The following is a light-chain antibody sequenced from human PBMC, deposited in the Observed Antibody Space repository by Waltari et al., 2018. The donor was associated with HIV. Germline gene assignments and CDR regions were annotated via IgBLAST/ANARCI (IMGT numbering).Light chain of an antibody. J-gene: IGKJ4*01. CDR2: DAS. V-gene: IGKV3-11*01. CDR1: QSVSSY. Sequence: DIVLTQSPATLSLSPGERATLSCRASQSVSSYLAWYQQKPGQAPRLLIYDASNRATGIPARFSGSGSGTDFTLTISSREPEDFAVYYCQQRSNWPPLTFGGGTKVEIK. CDR3: QQRSNWPPLT.